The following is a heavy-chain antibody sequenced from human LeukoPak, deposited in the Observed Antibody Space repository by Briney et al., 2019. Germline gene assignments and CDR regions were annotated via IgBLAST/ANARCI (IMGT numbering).Heavy chain of an antibody. CDR3: ARERFEYSSSLSWFDP. Sequence: SVKVSCKASGDTFSSYAISWVRQAPGQGLEWMGGIIPIFGTANYAQKFQGRVTITADKSTSTAYMELSSLRSEDTAVYYCARERFEYSSSLSWFDPWGQGTLVTVSS. D-gene: IGHD6-6*01. CDR2: IIPIFGTA. V-gene: IGHV1-69*06. CDR1: GDTFSSYA. J-gene: IGHJ5*02.